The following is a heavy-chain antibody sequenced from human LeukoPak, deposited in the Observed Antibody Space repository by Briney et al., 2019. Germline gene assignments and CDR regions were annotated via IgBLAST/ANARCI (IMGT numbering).Heavy chain of an antibody. V-gene: IGHV5-51*01. Sequence: GESLKISCKGFGYSFTSYWIGWVRQMPGKGLEWMGIIYPGDSDTRYSPSFQGQVTISADKSISTAYLQWSSLKASDTAMYYCARRGTTVTTGNWFDPWGQGTLVTVSS. J-gene: IGHJ5*02. CDR2: IYPGDSDT. CDR1: GYSFTSYW. D-gene: IGHD4-17*01. CDR3: ARRGTTVTTGNWFDP.